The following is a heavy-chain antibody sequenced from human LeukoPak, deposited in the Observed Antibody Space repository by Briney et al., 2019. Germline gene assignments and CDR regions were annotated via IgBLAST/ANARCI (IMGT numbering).Heavy chain of an antibody. D-gene: IGHD6-19*01. Sequence: SETLSLTCTVSGDSISSSSYYWGWIRQPPGKGLEWIGSIYYSGSTYYNPSLKSRVTISVDTSKNQFSLKLSSVTAADTAVYYCARLEVAGTSDYWGQGTLVTVSS. CDR1: GDSISSSSYY. J-gene: IGHJ4*02. CDR3: ARLEVAGTSDY. CDR2: IYYSGST. V-gene: IGHV4-39*01.